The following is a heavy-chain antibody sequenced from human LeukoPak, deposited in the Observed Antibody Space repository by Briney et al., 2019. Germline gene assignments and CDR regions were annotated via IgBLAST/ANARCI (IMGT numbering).Heavy chain of an antibody. CDR2: IIPIFGTA. V-gene: IGHV1-69*13. CDR3: ARSIVGATGGYFDY. Sequence: SVKVSCKASGGTFSSYAISWVRQAPGQGLEWMGGIIPIFGTANCAQKFQGRVTITADESTSTAYMELSGLRSEDTAVYYCARSIVGATGGYFDYWGQGTLVTVSS. D-gene: IGHD1-26*01. CDR1: GGTFSSYA. J-gene: IGHJ4*02.